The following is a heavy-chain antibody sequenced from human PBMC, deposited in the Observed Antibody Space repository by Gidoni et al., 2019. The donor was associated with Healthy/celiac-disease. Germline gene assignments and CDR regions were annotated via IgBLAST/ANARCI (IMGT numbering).Heavy chain of an antibody. Sequence: EVQLVESGGGLVQPGGSLRLPCAASGFTFSSYSMNWVRQAPGKGLEWVSYISSSSSTIYYADSVKGRFTISRDNAKNSLYLQMNSLRDEDTAVYYCARDSMITFGGVIVKDGLEDIWGQGTMVTVSS. CDR3: ARDSMITFGGVIVKDGLEDI. CDR1: GFTFSSYS. D-gene: IGHD3-16*02. V-gene: IGHV3-48*02. CDR2: ISSSSSTI. J-gene: IGHJ3*02.